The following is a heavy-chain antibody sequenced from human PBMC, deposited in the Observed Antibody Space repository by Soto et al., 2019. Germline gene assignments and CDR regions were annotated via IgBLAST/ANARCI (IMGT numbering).Heavy chain of an antibody. D-gene: IGHD3-3*01. V-gene: IGHV3-64*01. CDR3: ARGLRRTIFVVVRYSSYMVV. J-gene: IGHJ6*03. CDR1: GFTFSSYA. Sequence: GGSLRLSCAASGFTFSSYAMHWVRQAPGKGLEYVSAISSNGGSTYYANSVKGRFTISRDNSKNTLYLQMGSLRAEDMAVYYCARGLRRTIFVVVRYSSYMVVCGKGTPVTVS. CDR2: ISSNGGST.